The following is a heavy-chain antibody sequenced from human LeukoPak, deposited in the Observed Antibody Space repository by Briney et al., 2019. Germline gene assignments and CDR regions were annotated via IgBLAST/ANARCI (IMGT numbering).Heavy chain of an antibody. V-gene: IGHV4-4*07. D-gene: IGHD4-17*01. CDR3: ARSRTVTTNRPPDY. CDR2: IYTSGST. CDR1: AGSISSYY. J-gene: IGHJ4*02. Sequence: SETLSLICTVSAGSISSYYWSWIRQPAGEGLEWIGRIYTSGSTNYNPSLTSRVTMSVDTSKNQFSLKLSSVTAADTAVYYGARSRTVTTNRPPDYWGQGTLVTVSS.